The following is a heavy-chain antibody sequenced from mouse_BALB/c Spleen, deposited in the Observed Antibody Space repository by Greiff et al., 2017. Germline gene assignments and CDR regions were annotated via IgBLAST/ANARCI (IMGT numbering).Heavy chain of an antibody. CDR3: AREAYYGRGNFDY. CDR1: GYSITSGYY. J-gene: IGHJ2*01. Sequence: ESGPGLVKPSQSLSLTCSVTGYSITSGYYWNWIRQFPGNKLEWMGYISYDGSNNYNQSLKNRISITRDTSKNQFFLKLNSVTTEDTATYYCAREAYYGRGNFDYWGQGTTLTVSS. V-gene: IGHV3-6*02. D-gene: IGHD1-1*01. CDR2: ISYDGSN.